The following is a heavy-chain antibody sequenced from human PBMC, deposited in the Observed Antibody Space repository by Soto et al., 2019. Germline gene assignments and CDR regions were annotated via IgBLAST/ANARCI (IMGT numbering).Heavy chain of an antibody. J-gene: IGHJ4*02. CDR3: VRGPYYGLYYFDS. D-gene: IGHD3-10*01. CDR2: LWYDVDDK. Sequence: QVLLVESGGGVVQPGTSLRLSCAASGFTIGSYGMHWVRQAPGKGLEWVAGLWYDVDDKYYGDSVKGRLTISRDNSRNTLYLQMNSLRAGDTDVYYCVRGPYYGLYYFDSWGQGTLVTVSS. CDR1: GFTIGSYG. V-gene: IGHV3-33*01.